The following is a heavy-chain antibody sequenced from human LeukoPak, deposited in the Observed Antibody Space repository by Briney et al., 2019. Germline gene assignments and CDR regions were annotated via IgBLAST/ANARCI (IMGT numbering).Heavy chain of an antibody. CDR3: AKEGVLTYYDFWSGPNDADGMDV. Sequence: PGGSLRLSCAASGFTFSSYGMHWVRQAPGKGLEWVAVIWYDGSNKYYADSVKGRFTISRDNSKNTLYLQMNSLRAEDTAVYYCAKEGVLTYYDFWSGPNDADGMDVWGQGTTVTVSS. V-gene: IGHV3-33*06. CDR2: IWYDGSNK. J-gene: IGHJ6*02. CDR1: GFTFSSYG. D-gene: IGHD3-3*01.